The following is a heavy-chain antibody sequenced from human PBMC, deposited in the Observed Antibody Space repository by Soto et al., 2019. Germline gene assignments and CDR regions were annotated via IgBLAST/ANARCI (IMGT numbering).Heavy chain of an antibody. J-gene: IGHJ6*03. CDR3: ARGPPVRVVKLDFYYYMDV. Sequence: ASVKVSCKASGYSLSNYAIHWVRQAPGQGLEWMGRINAGNDNTKYSGVFQGRITITRDTSASTAYMELSSLRSEDTAVYYCARGPPVRVVKLDFYYYMDVWGNGTTVTVS. CDR2: INAGNDNT. CDR1: GYSLSNYA. D-gene: IGHD2-2*01. V-gene: IGHV1-3*01.